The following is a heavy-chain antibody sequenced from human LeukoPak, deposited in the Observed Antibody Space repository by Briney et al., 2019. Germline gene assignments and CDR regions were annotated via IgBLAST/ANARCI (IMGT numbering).Heavy chain of an antibody. CDR1: GVSINHYY. CDR3: ARGLEVGAGRPLDY. CDR2: IHSTGAT. D-gene: IGHD1-1*01. Sequence: SATLSLTCSVSGVSINHYYWSWIRQPAGKGLEWIGRIHSTGATDYHPSLKSRLTMSVDTSRNEFSVKLNSVTVADTAFYYCARGLEVGAGRPLDYWGQGTLVTVSS. V-gene: IGHV4-4*07. J-gene: IGHJ4*02.